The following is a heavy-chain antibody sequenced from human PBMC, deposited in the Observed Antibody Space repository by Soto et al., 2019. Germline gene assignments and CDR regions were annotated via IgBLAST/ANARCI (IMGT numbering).Heavy chain of an antibody. Sequence: ASVKVSCKASGYTFTSYAMHWVRQAPGQSLEWMGWINGYKGNTNYAQKFQGRVTLTTDTSTSTAYMELRSLRSDDTAVYYCAPHTLDTGMPSGYWGQGTLVTVSS. CDR2: INGYKGNT. CDR3: APHTLDTGMPSGY. D-gene: IGHD5-18*01. V-gene: IGHV1-18*01. CDR1: GYTFTSYA. J-gene: IGHJ4*02.